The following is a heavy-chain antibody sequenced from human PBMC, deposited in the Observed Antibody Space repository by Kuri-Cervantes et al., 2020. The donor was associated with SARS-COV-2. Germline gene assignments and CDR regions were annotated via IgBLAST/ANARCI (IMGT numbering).Heavy chain of an antibody. V-gene: IGHV3-11*05. CDR1: GFTFSDYY. D-gene: IGHD3-22*01. Sequence: GGSLRLSCAASGFTFSDYYMSWIRQAPGKGLEWVPYISSSSSYTNYADSVKGRFTISRDNAKNSLYLQMNSLRAEDTAVYYCARDLYYYDSSGYYDYWGQGTLVTVSS. CDR2: ISSSSSYT. J-gene: IGHJ4*02. CDR3: ARDLYYYDSSGYYDY.